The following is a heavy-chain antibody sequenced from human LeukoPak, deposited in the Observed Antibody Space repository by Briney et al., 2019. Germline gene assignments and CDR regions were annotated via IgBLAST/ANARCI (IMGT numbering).Heavy chain of an antibody. J-gene: IGHJ4*02. CDR3: ARVGGH. Sequence: GGSLRLSCAASGLTVSKNYMSWVRQAPGKGLESVSVIYSGGSTYYSDSVRGRFTISRDNSKNTLYLQMNSLRVEDTAVYYCARVGGHWGQGTLVTVSS. CDR2: IYSGGST. D-gene: IGHD3-10*01. CDR1: GLTVSKNY. V-gene: IGHV3-53*01.